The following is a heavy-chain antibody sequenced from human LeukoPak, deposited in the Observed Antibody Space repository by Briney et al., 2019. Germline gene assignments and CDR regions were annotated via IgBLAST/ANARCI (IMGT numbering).Heavy chain of an antibody. CDR3: ARDKSSWYGGADY. D-gene: IGHD6-13*01. V-gene: IGHV3-48*03. CDR2: ISGSGSTI. CDR1: GFTFSSYE. Sequence: GGSLRLSCAASGFTFSSYEMNWVRQAPGQGLEWVSYISGSGSTIYYADSVKGRFTISRDNAKNSLYLQMNSLRAEDTAVYYCARDKSSWYGGADYWGQGTLVTVSS. J-gene: IGHJ4*02.